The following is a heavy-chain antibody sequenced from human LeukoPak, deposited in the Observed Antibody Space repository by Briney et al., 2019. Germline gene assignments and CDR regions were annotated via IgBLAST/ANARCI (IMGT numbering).Heavy chain of an antibody. J-gene: IGHJ5*02. CDR2: ISHGGST. CDR3: ARGGRGYCSSPSCRTRNWFDP. V-gene: IGHV4-34*01. D-gene: IGHD2-2*01. Sequence: SETLSLTCAAYGWSFSGYDWSWIRQPPGKGLEWMGEISHGGSTNYNPSLKSRVTISVDTSKNQFSLKLSSVTAADTAVYYCARGGRGYCSSPSCRTRNWFDPWGQGTLVTVSS. CDR1: GWSFSGYD.